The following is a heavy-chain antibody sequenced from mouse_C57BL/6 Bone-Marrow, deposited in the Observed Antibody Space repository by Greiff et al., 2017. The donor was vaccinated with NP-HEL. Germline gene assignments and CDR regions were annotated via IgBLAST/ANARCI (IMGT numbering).Heavy chain of an antibody. Sequence: EVQVVESGEGLVKPGGSLKLSCAASGFTFSSYAMSWVRQTPEKRLEWVAYISSGGDYIYYADTVKGRFTISRDSARNTLYLQMSSLKSEDTAMYYCTTIYYGNYGWYFDVWGTGTTVTVSS. CDR1: GFTFSSYA. J-gene: IGHJ1*03. V-gene: IGHV5-9-1*02. CDR2: ISSGGDYI. CDR3: TTIYYGNYGWYFDV. D-gene: IGHD2-1*01.